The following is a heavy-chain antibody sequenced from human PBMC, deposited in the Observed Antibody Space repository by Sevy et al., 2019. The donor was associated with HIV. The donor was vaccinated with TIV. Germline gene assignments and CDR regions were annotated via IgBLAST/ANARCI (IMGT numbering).Heavy chain of an antibody. CDR1: GFSFNTAGVG. V-gene: IGHV2-5*01. CDR2: IHWNDDK. D-gene: IGHD6-19*01. J-gene: IGHJ5*02. CDR3: AHRSYTSGWYKVHFDP. Sequence: SGPTLVKPTQTLTLTCTFSGFSFNTAGVGVGWIRQPPGKALEWLALIHWNDDKYYNPSLSSRLTITKDTSENEWVLTQATMGPDHTATYFCAHRSYTSGWYKVHFDPWGQGTLVTVS.